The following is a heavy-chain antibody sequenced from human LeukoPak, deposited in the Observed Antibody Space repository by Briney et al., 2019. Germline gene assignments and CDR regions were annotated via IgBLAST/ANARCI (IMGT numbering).Heavy chain of an antibody. V-gene: IGHV4-61*08. CDR1: GGSISSGGYY. J-gene: IGHJ4*02. CDR3: ARYGASVRGFDS. CDR2: IYYSGST. D-gene: IGHD4/OR15-4a*01. Sequence: PSETLSLTCTVSGGSISSGGYYWSWIRQHPGKGLEWIGYIYYSGSTHYNPSLKSRVTISVDTSKNQFSLKLSSVTAADTAVYYCARYGASVRGFDSWGQGTLVTVSS.